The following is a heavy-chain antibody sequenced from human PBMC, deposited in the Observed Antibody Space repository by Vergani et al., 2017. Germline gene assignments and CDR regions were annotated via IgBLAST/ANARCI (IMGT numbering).Heavy chain of an antibody. J-gene: IGHJ4*02. D-gene: IGHD3-16*01. Sequence: QVQLQESGPGLVKPSETLSLTCTVSGGSISSYYWSWIRQPPGKGLEWIGYIYYSGSTNYNPSLKSRVTISVDTSKNQFSLKLSSVTAADTAVYYCARERPGGNVDYWGQGTLVTVSS. CDR2: IYYSGST. CDR1: GGSISSYY. CDR3: ARERPGGNVDY. V-gene: IGHV4-59*12.